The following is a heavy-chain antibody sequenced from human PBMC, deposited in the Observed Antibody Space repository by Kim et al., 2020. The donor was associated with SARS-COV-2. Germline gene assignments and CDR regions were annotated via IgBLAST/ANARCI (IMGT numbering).Heavy chain of an antibody. CDR1: GGTFSSFA. Sequence: SVKVSCKTSGGTFSSFAINWVRQAPGQGLEWMGGIITVVGTTNYAQTFQGRLTITADESTRTVYMQLNSLRSEDTAVYYCARDKGPPGKVYYNGMDVWGQGTTVIVSS. CDR3: ARDKGPPGKVYYNGMDV. J-gene: IGHJ6*02. D-gene: IGHD1-1*01. CDR2: IITVVGTT. V-gene: IGHV1-69*13.